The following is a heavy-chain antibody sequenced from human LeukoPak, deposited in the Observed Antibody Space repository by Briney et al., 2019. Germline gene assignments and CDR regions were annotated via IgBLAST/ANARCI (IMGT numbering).Heavy chain of an antibody. J-gene: IGHJ6*03. CDR2: ISSSGSTI. D-gene: IGHD6-19*01. V-gene: IGHV3-48*03. CDR3: ARVRSIAVAGTDYYYMDV. Sequence: PGGSLRLSYAASGFTFSSYEMNWVRQAPGKGLEWVSYISSSGSTIYYADSVKGRFTISRDNAKNSLYLQMNSLRAEDTAVYYCARVRSIAVAGTDYYYMDVWGKGTTVTVSS. CDR1: GFTFSSYE.